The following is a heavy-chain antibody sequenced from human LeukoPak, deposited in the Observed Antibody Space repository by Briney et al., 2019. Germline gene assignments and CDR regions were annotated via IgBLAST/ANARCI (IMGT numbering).Heavy chain of an antibody. V-gene: IGHV1-69*01. CDR3: ASLLTQDIVVVPAADPYYYYGMDV. CDR1: GGTFSSYA. J-gene: IGHJ6*02. D-gene: IGHD2-2*01. CDR2: IIPIFGTA. Sequence: GSSVKVSCKASGGTFSSYAISWVRQAPGQGLEWMGGIIPIFGTANYAQKFQGRVTITADESTSTAYMELSSLRSEDTAVYYCASLLTQDIVVVPAADPYYYYGMDVWGQGTTVTVSS.